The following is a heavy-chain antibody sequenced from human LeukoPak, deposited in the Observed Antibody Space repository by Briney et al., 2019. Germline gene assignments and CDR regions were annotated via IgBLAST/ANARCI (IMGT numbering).Heavy chain of an antibody. D-gene: IGHD3-22*01. CDR1: GFTFGDYA. V-gene: IGHV3-49*03. Sequence: PGRSLRLSCAASGFTFGDYAVSWFRQAPGKGLEWVGFIRSKAYGGTTEYAASVKGTFTISRDDSKSIAYLQMNSLKTEDTAVYYCTREDYDSSGYYLDYWGQGTLVTVSS. CDR3: TREDYDSSGYYLDY. CDR2: IRSKAYGGTT. J-gene: IGHJ4*02.